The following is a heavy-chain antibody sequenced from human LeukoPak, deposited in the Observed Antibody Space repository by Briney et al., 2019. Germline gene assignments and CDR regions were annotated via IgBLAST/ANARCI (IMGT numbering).Heavy chain of an antibody. CDR1: GFTFSSYS. CDR3: ARDGGLRYCSGGSCYSVAFDI. V-gene: IGHV3-21*01. Sequence: GGSLRLSCAASGFTFSSYSMNWVRQAPGKGLEWVSSISSSSSYIYEDSVKGRFTISRDNAKNSLYLQMNSLRAEDTAVYYCARDGGLRYCSGGSCYSVAFDIWGQGTMVTVSS. CDR2: ISSSSSYI. J-gene: IGHJ3*02. D-gene: IGHD2-15*01.